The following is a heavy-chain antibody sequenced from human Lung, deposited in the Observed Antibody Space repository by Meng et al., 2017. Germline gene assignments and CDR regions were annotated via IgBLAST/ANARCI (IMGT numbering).Heavy chain of an antibody. CDR1: GGSISSSNYY. CDR2: IYNSGST. Sequence: QLRGSGPGLLNPSKPLSLTCTVSGGSISSSNYYWSWIRQPPGKGLEWSGHIYNSGSTYYNPSLKSRITISVDTSKNQFSLKLSSVTAADTAVYYCARGQKGYFDLWGRGTLVTVSS. J-gene: IGHJ2*01. CDR3: ARGQKGYFDL. V-gene: IGHV4-30-4*01.